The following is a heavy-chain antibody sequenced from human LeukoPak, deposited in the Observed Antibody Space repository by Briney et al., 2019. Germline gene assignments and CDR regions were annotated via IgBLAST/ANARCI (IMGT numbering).Heavy chain of an antibody. CDR1: GGSISSYY. D-gene: IGHD2-15*01. Sequence: SETLSLTCTVSGGSISSYYWSWIRQPPGKGLEWIGYIYYSGSTNYNPSLKSRVTISVDTSKNQFSLKLSSVTDADTAVYYCARTTQGGYCSGGSCYSKAFDIWGQGTMVTVSS. V-gene: IGHV4-59*01. CDR2: IYYSGST. CDR3: ARTTQGGYCSGGSCYSKAFDI. J-gene: IGHJ3*02.